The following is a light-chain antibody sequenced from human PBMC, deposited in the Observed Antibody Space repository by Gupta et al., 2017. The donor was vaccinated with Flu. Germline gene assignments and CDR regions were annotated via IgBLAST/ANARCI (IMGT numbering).Light chain of an antibody. V-gene: IGKV1-39*01. J-gene: IGKJ1*01. CDR3: RQRYSTGRT. CDR2: AAS. Sequence: DIQMTQSPSSLSASVGDRVTIACRASQSISSYLNWYQQKPGKAPKLLIYAASSSQSGVPSRFSGSGSCTDFTLTIIRRLPEDFATYYCRQRYSTGRTFGQGTKVEIK. CDR1: QSISSY.